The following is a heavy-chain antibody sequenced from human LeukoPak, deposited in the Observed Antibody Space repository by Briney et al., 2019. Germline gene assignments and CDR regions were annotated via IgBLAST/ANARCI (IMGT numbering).Heavy chain of an antibody. J-gene: IGHJ3*02. CDR1: GYSFTSYW. CDR3: ARSPSLRYFDGERSGAFDI. V-gene: IGHV5-51*01. Sequence: GESLKISCKGSGYSFTSYWIGWVRQMPGKGLEWMGIIYPGDSDTRYSPSFQGQVTISADKSISTAYLQWSSLKASDTAMYYCARSPSLRYFDGERSGAFDIWGQGTMVTVSS. D-gene: IGHD3-9*01. CDR2: IYPGDSDT.